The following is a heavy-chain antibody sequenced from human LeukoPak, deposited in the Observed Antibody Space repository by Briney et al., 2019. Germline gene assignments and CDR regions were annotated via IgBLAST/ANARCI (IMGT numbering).Heavy chain of an antibody. CDR3: AKPIAAAINNWFDP. Sequence: SGGSLRLSCAASGFTFSSYEMNWVRQAPGKGLEWVSYISSSGSTIYYADSVKGRFTISRDNSKNTLYLQMNSLRAEDTAVYYCAKPIAAAINNWFDPWGQGTLVTVSS. CDR1: GFTFSSYE. V-gene: IGHV3-48*03. J-gene: IGHJ5*02. CDR2: ISSSGSTI. D-gene: IGHD6-13*01.